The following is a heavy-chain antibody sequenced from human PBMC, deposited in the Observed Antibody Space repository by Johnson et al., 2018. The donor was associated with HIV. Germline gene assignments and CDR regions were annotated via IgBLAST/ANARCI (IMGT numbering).Heavy chain of an antibody. V-gene: IGHV3-11*04. Sequence: QVQLVESGGGLVQSGGSLRVSCAASGFTFSDYYMSWIRQAPGKGLEWVSYISSSGSTIYYADSMKGRFTISRDNAKNSLYLQMKSLRAEDTAVYYCAIPDSSAWDSSGDYHGEAFDIWGLGTMVTVSS. CDR1: GFTFSDYY. D-gene: IGHD3-22*01. J-gene: IGHJ3*02. CDR3: AIPDSSAWDSSGDYHGEAFDI. CDR2: ISSSGSTI.